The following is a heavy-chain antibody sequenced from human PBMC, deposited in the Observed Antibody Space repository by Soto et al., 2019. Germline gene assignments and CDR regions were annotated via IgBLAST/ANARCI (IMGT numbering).Heavy chain of an antibody. V-gene: IGHV1-69*01. D-gene: IGHD2-2*01. J-gene: IGHJ6*02. CDR2: IIPIPGTA. Sequence: QVQLVQSGAEVKKPGSSVKVSCKASGGTFGSYAISWVRQAPGQGLEWMGGIIPIPGTANYAQTFQGRVTIAADDSTSTAYMELGSLRSEDTAVYYCARSQGSSTSLEIYYYYYYGMDVWGQGTTVTVSS. CDR3: ARSQGSSTSLEIYYYYYYGMDV. CDR1: GGTFGSYA.